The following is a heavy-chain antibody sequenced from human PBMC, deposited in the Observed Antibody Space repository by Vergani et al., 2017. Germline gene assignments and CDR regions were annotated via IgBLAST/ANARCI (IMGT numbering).Heavy chain of an antibody. CDR2: ISYGGDRR. J-gene: IGHJ4*02. D-gene: IGHD4-11*01. CDR3: AKDLSYSTAWPHFDS. CDR1: GFSFRGHG. V-gene: IGHV3-30*18. Sequence: QVHLVESGGGVVQPGRSLTLSCVASGFSFRGHGMHWVRPAPGRGLEWVAMISYGGDRRDYVDFVKGRFTISRDSSKTVYLQMNSLRVEDTAMYFCAKDLSYSTAWPHFDSRGQGTLVTVSS.